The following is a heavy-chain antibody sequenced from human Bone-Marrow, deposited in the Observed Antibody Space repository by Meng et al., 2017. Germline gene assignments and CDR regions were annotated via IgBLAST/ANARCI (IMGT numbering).Heavy chain of an antibody. Sequence: SLKISCAASGFTFDDYAMHWVRQAPGKGLEWVSGISWNSGSIGYADSVKGRFTISRDNAKNSLYLQMNSLRAEDTAVYYCARDDYGVILGYWGQGTLVTVSS. V-gene: IGHV3-9*01. CDR1: GFTFDDYA. D-gene: IGHD4-17*01. CDR2: ISWNSGSI. J-gene: IGHJ4*02. CDR3: ARDDYGVILGY.